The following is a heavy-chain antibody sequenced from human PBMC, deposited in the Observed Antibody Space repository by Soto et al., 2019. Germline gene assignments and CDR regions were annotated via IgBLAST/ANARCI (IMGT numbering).Heavy chain of an antibody. V-gene: IGHV3-13*01. CDR3: ARGLRHGSGSDRPGPIDGCDI. J-gene: IGHJ3*02. Sequence: EVQLVESGGGLVQPGGSLRLSCVASGFTFRIYDMHWVRQVTGKGLEWVSAIGTTDDTFYPGSVKGRFTISRESAKNSLYLKMNSLRAGDTAVYYCARGLRHGSGSDRPGPIDGCDIWGQGTMVTVSS. CDR2: IGTTDDT. CDR1: GFTFRIYD. D-gene: IGHD3-10*01.